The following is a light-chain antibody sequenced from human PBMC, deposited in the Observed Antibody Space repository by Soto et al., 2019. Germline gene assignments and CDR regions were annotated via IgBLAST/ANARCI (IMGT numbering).Light chain of an antibody. CDR3: MQGTHWPIT. CDR1: QSLVHSDGIAY. CDR2: KVS. V-gene: IGKV2-30*02. Sequence: DVLMAQSPLCRPVNLVRAASISCRSTQSLVHSDGIAYFSWFQQRPGRSPRRLIYKVSNRDSGVPARFSGSGSGTDFALKISRVEAEDVGVYYCMQGTHWPITFGQGTRL. J-gene: IGKJ5*01.